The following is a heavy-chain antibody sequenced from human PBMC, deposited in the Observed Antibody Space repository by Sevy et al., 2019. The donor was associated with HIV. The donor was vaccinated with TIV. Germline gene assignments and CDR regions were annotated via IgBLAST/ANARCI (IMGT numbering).Heavy chain of an antibody. Sequence: SETLSLTCTVSGYSISSGYYWGWIRQPPGKGLEWIGSSLHSGSTYCNPSLENRVTISVDTSKNQFSLKMSSVTAADTAVYYCARGLYLDYWGQGILVTVSS. CDR2: SLHSGST. CDR1: GYSISSGYY. V-gene: IGHV4-38-2*02. CDR3: ARGLYLDY. J-gene: IGHJ4*02. D-gene: IGHD3-10*01.